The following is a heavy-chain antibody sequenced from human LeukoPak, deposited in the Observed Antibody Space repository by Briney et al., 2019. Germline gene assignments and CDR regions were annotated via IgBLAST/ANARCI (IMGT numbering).Heavy chain of an antibody. Sequence: GGSLRLSCTASGFTLGGHDMHWVRQTTREGLEWVAAVSSGHHAFYGSSVKGRFTVSREDGKNSLYLQMNSLRAGDTAVYYCVREARGYHYTYFDYWGQGSLVTVSS. CDR2: VSSGHHA. D-gene: IGHD5-18*01. J-gene: IGHJ4*02. CDR3: VREARGYHYTYFDY. CDR1: GFTLGGHD. V-gene: IGHV3-13*01.